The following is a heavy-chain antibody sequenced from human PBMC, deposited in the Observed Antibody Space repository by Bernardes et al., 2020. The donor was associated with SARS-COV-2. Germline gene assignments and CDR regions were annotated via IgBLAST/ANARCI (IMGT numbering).Heavy chain of an antibody. Sequence: GGSLRLSCAVSGFTFSSYAMNWVRQAPGKGLEWVSSISNRSRHIYYADSVKGRFTISRDNAKKSLYLQMNSLRAEDTAVYYCAREVPPAMGTNWFDPWGQGTLVTVSP. V-gene: IGHV3-21*01. CDR1: GFTFSSYA. CDR3: AREVPPAMGTNWFDP. D-gene: IGHD2-2*01. CDR2: ISNRSRHI. J-gene: IGHJ5*02.